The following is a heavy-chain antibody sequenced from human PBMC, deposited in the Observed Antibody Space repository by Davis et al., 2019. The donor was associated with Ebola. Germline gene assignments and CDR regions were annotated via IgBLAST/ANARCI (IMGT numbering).Heavy chain of an antibody. CDR1: GYTFTSYG. V-gene: IGHV1-45*02. J-gene: IGHJ6*04. CDR2: ITPFNGNT. D-gene: IGHD3-10*01. Sequence: AASVKVSCKASGYTFTSYGISWVRQAPGQALEWMGWITPFNGNTNYAQKFQDRVTITRDRSMSTAYMELSSLRSEDTAMYYCATAGVKGYYYGMDVWGKGTTVTVSS. CDR3: ATAGVKGYYYGMDV.